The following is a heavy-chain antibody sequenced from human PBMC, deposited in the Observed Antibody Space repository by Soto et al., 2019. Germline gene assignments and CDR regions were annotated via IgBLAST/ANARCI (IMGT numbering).Heavy chain of an antibody. J-gene: IGHJ4*02. D-gene: IGHD1-1*01. CDR1: GFNLGSYW. Sequence: EVQLVESGGGLVQPGGSLRLSCAASGFNLGSYWMHWVRQAPGKGLVWVSRINDYGSTINYAESVEGRFTISRDDAKSEVYLQMNNLRAEDTAVYYCATGGLEPFDYWGQGALVTVSS. CDR3: ATGGLEPFDY. CDR2: INDYGSTI. V-gene: IGHV3-74*01.